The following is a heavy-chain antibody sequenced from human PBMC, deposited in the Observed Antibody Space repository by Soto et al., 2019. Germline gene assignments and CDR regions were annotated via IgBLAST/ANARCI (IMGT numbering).Heavy chain of an antibody. CDR3: ARDTAPSDV. D-gene: IGHD4-17*01. CDR2: VIPLLDIA. J-gene: IGHJ6*02. V-gene: IGHV1-69*04. CDR1: GDPFKNDI. Sequence: SVKVSCKTSGDPFKNDIITWVRQAPGQGLEWMGRVIPLLDIAIYAQKFQGRVTITRDTSASIAYMELSSLRSEDTAVYYCARDTAPSDVWGQGTTVTVSS.